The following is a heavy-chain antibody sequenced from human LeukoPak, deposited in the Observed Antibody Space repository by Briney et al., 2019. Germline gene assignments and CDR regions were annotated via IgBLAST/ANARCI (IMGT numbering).Heavy chain of an antibody. V-gene: IGHV3-21*01. J-gene: IGHJ6*02. CDR3: ARSGYDYYYYYGMDV. Sequence: GGSLRLSCAASGFTFSSYSMNWVRQAPGKGLGWVSSISSSSSYIYYADSVKGRFTISRDNAKNSLYLQMNSLRAEDTAVYYCARSGYDYYYYYGMDVWGQGTTVAVSS. CDR1: GFTFSSYS. D-gene: IGHD5-18*01. CDR2: ISSSSSYI.